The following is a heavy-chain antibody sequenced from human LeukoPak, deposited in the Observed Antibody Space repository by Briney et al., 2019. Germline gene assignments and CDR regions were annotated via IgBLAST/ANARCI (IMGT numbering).Heavy chain of an antibody. CDR3: ARAPVFNYYYGMDV. V-gene: IGHV4-59*01. D-gene: IGHD3-10*01. CDR2: IHYSGPT. Sequence: PSPTLSLTRTVAGPSISSNYGGSARHQPGDWLGWHGYIHYSGPTNYTPSLKSRLTISVDTSKNQFSLKLSSVTAADAAVYYCARAPVFNYYYGMDVWGQGTTVTVSS. CDR1: GPSISSNY. J-gene: IGHJ6*02.